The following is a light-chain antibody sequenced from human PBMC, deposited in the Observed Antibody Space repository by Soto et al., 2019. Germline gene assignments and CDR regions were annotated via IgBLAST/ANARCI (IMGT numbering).Light chain of an antibody. V-gene: IGKV1-39*01. CDR2: SAS. CDR1: QNVWTY. J-gene: IGKJ2*01. CDR3: QQSFSIPRT. Sequence: DIQMTQSPSSLSASVGDRVSVTCRASQNVWTYLNWYQQKPGKAPRLLIHSASDLESGVPSRFSGTGSGSDFTLTISSLQPEDFATYYCQQSFSIPRTFGQWTKLEI.